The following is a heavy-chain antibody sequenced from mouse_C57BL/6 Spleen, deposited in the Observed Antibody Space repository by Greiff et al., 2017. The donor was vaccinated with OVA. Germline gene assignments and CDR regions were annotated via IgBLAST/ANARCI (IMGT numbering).Heavy chain of an antibody. V-gene: IGHV5-4*01. Sequence: DVHLVESGGGLVKPGGSLKLSCAASGFTFSSYAMSWVRQTPEKRLEWVATISDGGSYTYYPDNVKGRFTISRDNAKNNLYLQMSHLKSEDTAMYYCARGNYDYDEDWYFDVWGTGTTVTVSS. CDR2: ISDGGSYT. J-gene: IGHJ1*03. D-gene: IGHD2-4*01. CDR3: ARGNYDYDEDWYFDV. CDR1: GFTFSSYA.